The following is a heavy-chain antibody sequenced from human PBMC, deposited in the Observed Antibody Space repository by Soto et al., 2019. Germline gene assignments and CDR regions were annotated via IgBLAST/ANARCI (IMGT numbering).Heavy chain of an antibody. Sequence: ASVKVSCKASGYTFTSYYMHWVRQAPGQGLEWMGIINPSGGSTSYAQKFQGRVTMTRDTSTSTVYMELSSLRSEDTAVYYCARDFAYYYDSSGYYVDHWGQGTLVTVSS. CDR3: ARDFAYYYDSSGYYVDH. D-gene: IGHD3-22*01. V-gene: IGHV1-46*01. CDR2: INPSGGST. J-gene: IGHJ4*02. CDR1: GYTFTSYY.